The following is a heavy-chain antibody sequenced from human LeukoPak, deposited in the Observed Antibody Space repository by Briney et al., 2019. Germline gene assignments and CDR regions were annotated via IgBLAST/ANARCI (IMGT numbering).Heavy chain of an antibody. D-gene: IGHD3-10*01. CDR3: AREPSMVREVSPFDY. CDR1: GFTFRSHA. V-gene: IGHV3-33*01. Sequence: GGSLRLSCATSGFTFRSHAMHWVRQSPGKGLEWVAQIWYDGSNKYYADSVKGRLSVSRDNSKNTLYLQMNSLRAEDTAVYYCAREPSMVREVSPFDYWGQGTLVTVSS. J-gene: IGHJ4*02. CDR2: IWYDGSNK.